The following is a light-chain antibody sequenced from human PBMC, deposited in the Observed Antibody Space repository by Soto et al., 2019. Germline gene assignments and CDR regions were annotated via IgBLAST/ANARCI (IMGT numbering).Light chain of an antibody. CDR1: SSDVGGYNY. J-gene: IGLJ3*02. CDR3: NSFAGDNNVGV. V-gene: IGLV2-8*01. CDR2: EVT. Sequence: QSALTQPPSASGSPGQSVTISCTGTSSDVGGYNYVSWYQQHPGKAPKLMIYEVTKRPSGVPDRFSGSKSGNTASLTVSGLQAEDEADYSCNSFAGDNNVGVFGGGTKLTVL.